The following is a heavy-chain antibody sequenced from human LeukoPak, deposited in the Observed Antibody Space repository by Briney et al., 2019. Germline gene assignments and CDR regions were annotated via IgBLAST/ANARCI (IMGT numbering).Heavy chain of an antibody. J-gene: IGHJ4*02. CDR3: ARQFDSSSWSFDY. CDR1: GGSFSGYY. Sequence: PSETLSLTCAVYGGSFSGYYWSWLRQPPGKGLEWIGEINHSGSTNYNPSLKSRVTISVDTSKNQFSLKLSSVTAADTAVYYCARQFDSSSWSFDYWGQGTLVTVSS. D-gene: IGHD6-13*01. V-gene: IGHV4-34*01. CDR2: INHSGST.